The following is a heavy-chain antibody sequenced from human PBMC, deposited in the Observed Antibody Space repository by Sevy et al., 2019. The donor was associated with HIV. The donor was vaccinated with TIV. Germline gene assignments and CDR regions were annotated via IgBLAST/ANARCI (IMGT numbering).Heavy chain of an antibody. J-gene: IGHJ3*02. CDR3: ARPYGSGSWEAFDI. CDR1: GFTFSTYT. Sequence: GGSLRLSCAASGFTFSTYTMNWVRQAPGKGLEWVSSISFSSNYKYYADEVKGRFTIYRDNAKNSLYLQMSSLRAEDTAVYYCARPYGSGSWEAFDIWGQGTMVTVSS. CDR2: ISFSSNYK. V-gene: IGHV3-21*01. D-gene: IGHD3-10*01.